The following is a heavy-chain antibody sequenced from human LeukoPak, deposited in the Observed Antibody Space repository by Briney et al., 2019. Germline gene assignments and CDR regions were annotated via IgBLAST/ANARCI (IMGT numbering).Heavy chain of an antibody. Sequence: SVKVSCKASGGTFSSYAISWMRQAPGQGLEWMGGIIPIFGTANYAQKFQGRVTITADESTSTAYMELSSLRSEDTAVYYCARGVVPAVTYYFDYWGQGTLVTVSS. J-gene: IGHJ4*02. V-gene: IGHV1-69*13. CDR3: ARGVVPAVTYYFDY. D-gene: IGHD2-2*01. CDR1: GGTFSSYA. CDR2: IIPIFGTA.